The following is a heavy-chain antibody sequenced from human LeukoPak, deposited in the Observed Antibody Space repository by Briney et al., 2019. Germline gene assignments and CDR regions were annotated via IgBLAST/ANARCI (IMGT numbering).Heavy chain of an antibody. V-gene: IGHV4-34*01. D-gene: IGHD1-26*01. CDR2: INHSGST. J-gene: IGHJ4*02. CDR3: ARGGSYALRY. CDR1: GGSITTYY. Sequence: PSETLSLTCTVSGGSITTYYWSWIRQPPGKGLEWIGEINHSGSTNYNPSLKSRVTISVDTSKNQFSLKLSSVTAADTAVYYCARGGSYALRYWGQGTLVTVSS.